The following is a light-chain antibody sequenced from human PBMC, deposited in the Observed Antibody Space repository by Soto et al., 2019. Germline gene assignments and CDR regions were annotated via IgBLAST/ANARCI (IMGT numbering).Light chain of an antibody. CDR1: QGIRND. Sequence: AIQMTQSPSSLSASVGDRVTITCRASQGIRNDLAWYQQKPGKAPNLLISDASRLESGVPSRFRGRGSGTNFTLAISSLQPDDFATYYCHQYDSDRTFGQGTKVDIK. CDR3: HQYDSDRT. J-gene: IGKJ1*01. V-gene: IGKV1-13*02. CDR2: DAS.